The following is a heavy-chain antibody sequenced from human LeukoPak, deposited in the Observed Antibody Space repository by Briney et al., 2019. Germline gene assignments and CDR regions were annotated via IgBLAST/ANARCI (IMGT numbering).Heavy chain of an antibody. CDR1: GYSFTSYW. V-gene: IGHV5-10-1*01. CDR3: AIGGYYYGSGSCPLDY. D-gene: IGHD3-10*01. Sequence: GESLRISCKGSGYSFTSYWISWVRQMPGKGLEWMGRIDPSDSYTNYSPSFQGHVTISADKSISTAYLQWSSLKASDTAMYYCAIGGYYYGSGSCPLDYWGQGTLVTVSS. J-gene: IGHJ4*02. CDR2: IDPSDSYT.